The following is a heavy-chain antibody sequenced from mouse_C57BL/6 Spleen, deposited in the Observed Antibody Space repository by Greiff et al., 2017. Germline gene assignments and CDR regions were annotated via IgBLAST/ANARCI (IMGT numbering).Heavy chain of an antibody. J-gene: IGHJ2*01. CDR3: ARGDYEGTLYYFDY. CDR1: GFTFSSYA. V-gene: IGHV5-4*01. Sequence: EVQLVESGGGLVKPGGSLKLSCAASGFTFSSYAMSWVRQTPEKRLEWVATISDGGSYTYYPDNVKGRFTISRDNAKNNLYLQMSHLKSEDTAMYYCARGDYEGTLYYFDYWGQGTTLTVSS. CDR2: ISDGGSYT. D-gene: IGHD2-4*01.